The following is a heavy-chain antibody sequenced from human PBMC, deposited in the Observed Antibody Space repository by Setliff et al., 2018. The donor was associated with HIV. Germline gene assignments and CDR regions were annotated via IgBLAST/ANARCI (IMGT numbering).Heavy chain of an antibody. V-gene: IGHV1-18*04. J-gene: IGHJ6*02. CDR1: GYTFTTYG. D-gene: IGHD3-10*01. CDR3: SRSGVPPYYYYGMDV. CDR2: INSYNGNT. Sequence: ASVKVSCKASGYTFTTYGVNWVRQAHGQGLEWMGWINSYNGNTKFAQKFKGRVTMTTDTSTTTAFMELRSWKADDTGIYYCSRSGVPPYYYYGMDVWGQGTTVTVSS.